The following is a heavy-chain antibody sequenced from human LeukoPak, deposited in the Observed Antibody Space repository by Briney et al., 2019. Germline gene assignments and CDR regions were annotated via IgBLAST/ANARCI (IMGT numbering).Heavy chain of an antibody. J-gene: IGHJ4*02. D-gene: IGHD3-22*01. CDR2: IKQDGSEK. Sequence: GGSLRLSCSASGFTFSASWMNWVRQAPGKGLEWVADIKQDGSEKYYVDSAKGRFTISRDNAKNSLYLHLNSLRAEDTAVYYCARGDYYDRRFDNWGQGTLVTVSS. CDR1: GFTFSASW. CDR3: ARGDYYDRRFDN. V-gene: IGHV3-7*02.